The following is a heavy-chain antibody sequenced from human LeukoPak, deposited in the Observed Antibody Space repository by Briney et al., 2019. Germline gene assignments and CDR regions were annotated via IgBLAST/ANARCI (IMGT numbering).Heavy chain of an antibody. V-gene: IGHV3-11*01. CDR1: GFTFSDDY. J-gene: IGHJ4*02. D-gene: IGHD1-26*01. Sequence: GGSLRLSCAASGFTFSDDYMTWIRQAPGQGREWISYVSGSEDNKYYADSVKGRFAISRDNAEKSLFLQMSNLRAEDTAVYYCARAGLSGHYIDYWGQGTLVTVSS. CDR2: VSGSEDNK. CDR3: ARAGLSGHYIDY.